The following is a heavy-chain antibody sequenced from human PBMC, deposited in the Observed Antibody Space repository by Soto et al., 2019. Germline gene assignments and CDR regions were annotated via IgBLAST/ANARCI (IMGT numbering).Heavy chain of an antibody. CDR3: ATIVSMYYYDSSGYCYYFDY. CDR2: FDPEDGET. CDR1: GYTLTELS. Sequence: AAVKVSCKVSGYTLTELSMHWVRQAPAKGREWMGGFDPEDGETIYEQKFQGRVTMTEDTSTGTAYMELSSLRSEDTAVYYCATIVSMYYYDSSGYCYYFDYWGQGTPVTVSS. V-gene: IGHV1-24*01. J-gene: IGHJ4*02. D-gene: IGHD3-22*01.